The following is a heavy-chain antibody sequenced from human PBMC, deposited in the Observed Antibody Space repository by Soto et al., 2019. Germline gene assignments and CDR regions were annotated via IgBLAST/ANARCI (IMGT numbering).Heavy chain of an antibody. CDR1: GGTFSSYA. V-gene: IGHV1-69*01. J-gene: IGHJ4*02. Sequence: QVQLVQSGAEVKKPGSSVKVSCKASGGTFSSYAISWVRQAPGQGLEWMGGFIPIFGTANYAQKFQGRATITADESTSTAYMELSSLRSDDTAVYYCAIRSGYSYGTGLTDFDYWGQGTLVTVSS. CDR2: FIPIFGTA. D-gene: IGHD5-18*01. CDR3: AIRSGYSYGTGLTDFDY.